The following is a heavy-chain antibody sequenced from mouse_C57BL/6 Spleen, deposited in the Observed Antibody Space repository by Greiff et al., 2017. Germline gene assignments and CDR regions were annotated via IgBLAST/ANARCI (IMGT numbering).Heavy chain of an antibody. CDR1: GYSFTDYN. CDR3: ARPRYYGSSYYFDY. D-gene: IGHD1-1*01. CDR2: SNPNYGPT. J-gene: IGHJ2*01. V-gene: IGHV1-39*01. Sequence: VQLQQSGPELVKPGAAAKISCKASGYSFTDYNMNWVKQSNGKSLEWIGVSNPNYGPTSYNQKFKGKATLTGDQASSPAYMQLNSLTSKDSAVYYCARPRYYGSSYYFDYWGQGTTHTVSS.